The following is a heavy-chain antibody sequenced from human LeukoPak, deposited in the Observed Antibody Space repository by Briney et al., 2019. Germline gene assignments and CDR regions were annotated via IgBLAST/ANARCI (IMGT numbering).Heavy chain of an antibody. CDR2: IYYSGTT. CDR3: ARQISDYYYYYMDV. CDR1: GGSISSGNYY. V-gene: IGHV4-39*01. Sequence: KPSETLSLTCTVSGGSISSGNYYWGWIRQPPGKGLEWIGTIYYSGTTYYNPSLESRVTIFEDTSKNQFSLMLTSVTAADTAVYYCARQISDYYYYYMDVWGKGTTVTVSS. D-gene: IGHD2-15*01. J-gene: IGHJ6*03.